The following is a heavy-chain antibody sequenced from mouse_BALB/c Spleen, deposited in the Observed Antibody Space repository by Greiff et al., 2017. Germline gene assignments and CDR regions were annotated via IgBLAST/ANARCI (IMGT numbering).Heavy chain of an antibody. CDR1: GYTFPDYN. J-gene: IGHJ3*01. CDR3: ASEDGYYALAY. CDR2: INPNNGGT. V-gene: IGHV1-18*01. D-gene: IGHD2-3*01. Sequence: EVQLQQSGPELVKPGASVKIPCKASGYTFPDYNMDWVKQSHGKSLEWIGDINPNNGGTIYNQKFKGQATLTVDKSSSTTYMELRSLTSEDTAVYYCASEDGYYALAYWGQGTLVTVSA.